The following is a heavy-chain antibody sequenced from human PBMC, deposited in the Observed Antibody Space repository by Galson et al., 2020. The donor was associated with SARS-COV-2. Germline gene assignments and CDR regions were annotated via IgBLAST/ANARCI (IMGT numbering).Heavy chain of an antibody. V-gene: IGHV3-64*01. Sequence: GGSLRLSCAASGFTFSSYAMHWVRQAPGKGLEYVSAISSNGGSTYYANSVKGRFTISRDNSKNTLYLQMGSLRAEDMAVYYCARDRPHYDFWSAMGADYYYYMDVWGKGTTVTVSS. CDR3: ARDRPHYDFWSAMGADYYYYMDV. CDR2: ISSNGGST. J-gene: IGHJ6*03. D-gene: IGHD3-3*01. CDR1: GFTFSSYA.